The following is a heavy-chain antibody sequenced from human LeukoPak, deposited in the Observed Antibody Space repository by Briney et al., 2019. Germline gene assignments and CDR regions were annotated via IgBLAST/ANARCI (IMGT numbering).Heavy chain of an antibody. CDR3: ARDSGSDSGYDFGWFDP. CDR2: IYSGGST. J-gene: IGHJ5*02. D-gene: IGHD5-12*01. CDR1: GFTVSSNY. Sequence: GGSLRLSCAASGFTVSSNYMSWVRQAPGKGLEWVSVIYSGGSTYYADSVKGRFTISRDNSENTLYLQMNSLRAEDTAVYYCARDSGSDSGYDFGWFDPWGQGTLVTVSS. V-gene: IGHV3-66*01.